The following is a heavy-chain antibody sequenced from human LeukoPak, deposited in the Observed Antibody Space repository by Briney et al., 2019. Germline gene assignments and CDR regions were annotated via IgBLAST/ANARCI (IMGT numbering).Heavy chain of an antibody. CDR3: ARTPFYTGYSYDTIWFDP. D-gene: IGHD5-18*01. V-gene: IGHV4-30-2*01. CDR2: IYHSGST. Sequence: SETLSLTCAVSGGSISSGGYSWSWIRQPPGKGLEWIGYIYHSGSTYYNPSLKSRVTISVDRSKNQFSLKLSSVTAADTAVYYCARTPFYTGYSYDTIWFDPWGQGTLVTVSS. CDR1: GGSISSGGYS. J-gene: IGHJ5*02.